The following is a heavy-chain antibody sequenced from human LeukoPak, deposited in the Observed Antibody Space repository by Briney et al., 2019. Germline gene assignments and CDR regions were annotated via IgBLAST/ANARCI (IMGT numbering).Heavy chain of an antibody. CDR1: GYTFTGYY. D-gene: IGHD6-13*01. CDR2: INPNSGGT. J-gene: IGHJ4*02. CDR3: ARGLSYSSSWYFLFDY. V-gene: IGHV1-2*02. Sequence: ASVKVSCKASGYTFTGYYMHWVRQAPGQGLEWMGWINPNSGGTNCAQKFQGRVTMTRDTSISTAYMELSRLRSDDTAVYYCARGLSYSSSWYFLFDYWGQGTLVTVSS.